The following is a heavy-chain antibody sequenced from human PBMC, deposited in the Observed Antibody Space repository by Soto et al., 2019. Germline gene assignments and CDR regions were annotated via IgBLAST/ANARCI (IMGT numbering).Heavy chain of an antibody. D-gene: IGHD2-2*01. CDR2: VFPGNSDT. CDR1: GYIFSNYW. CDR3: ARHNVYAMDV. Sequence: PGESLKISCEVSGYIFSNYWIGWVRQMPGKGLEWMGIVFPGNSDTIYSPSFRGQVTISADKSISTAYLQWNSLQASDTAIYYCARHNVYAMDVWGQGTTVTVSS. J-gene: IGHJ6*02. V-gene: IGHV5-51*01.